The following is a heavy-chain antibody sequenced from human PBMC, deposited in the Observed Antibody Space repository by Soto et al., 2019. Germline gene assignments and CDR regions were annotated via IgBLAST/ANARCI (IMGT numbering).Heavy chain of an antibody. CDR3: ARSYYYGSGSYYRPLDY. V-gene: IGHV3-11*03. CDR1: GFTFSDYY. D-gene: IGHD3-10*01. J-gene: IGHJ4*02. Sequence: GGSLRLSCAASGFTFSDYYMSWIRQAPVKGLEWVSYISSSSSYTNYADSVKGRFTISRDNAKNSLYLQMNSLRAEDTAVYYCARSYYYGSGSYYRPLDYWGQGTLVTVSS. CDR2: ISSSSSYT.